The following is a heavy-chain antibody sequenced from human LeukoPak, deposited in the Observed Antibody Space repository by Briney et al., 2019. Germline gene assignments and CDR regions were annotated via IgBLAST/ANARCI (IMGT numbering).Heavy chain of an antibody. V-gene: IGHV4-61*01. CDR3: ASLVDTAMPTYYYYGMDV. CDR1: GGSVSSGSYY. Sequence: SETLSLTCTVSGGSVSSGSYYWSWIRQPPGEGLEWIGYIYYSGSTNYNPSLKSRVTKSVDTSKNQFSLKLSSVTAADTAVYYCASLVDTAMPTYYYYGMDVWGQGTTVTVSS. CDR2: IYYSGST. D-gene: IGHD5-18*01. J-gene: IGHJ6*02.